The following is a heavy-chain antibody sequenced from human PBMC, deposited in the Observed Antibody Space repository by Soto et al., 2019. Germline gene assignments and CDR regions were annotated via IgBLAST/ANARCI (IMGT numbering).Heavy chain of an antibody. V-gene: IGHV4-61*01. Sequence: QVQLQESGPGLVKPSETLSLTCTVSGGSVSSGTYYWSWIRQPPGEGLEWIGHIYYTGSTNYNPSRKSRVTISVDTSKNQLSLKLNSATAADTAVYYCARSIGCISTSCYFSWFDPWGQGTLVTVSS. J-gene: IGHJ5*02. CDR1: GGSVSSGTYY. D-gene: IGHD2-2*01. CDR3: ARSIGCISTSCYFSWFDP. CDR2: IYYTGST.